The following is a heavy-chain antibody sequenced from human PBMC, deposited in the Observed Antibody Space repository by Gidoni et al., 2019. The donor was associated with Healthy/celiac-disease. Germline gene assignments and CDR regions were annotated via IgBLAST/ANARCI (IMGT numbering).Heavy chain of an antibody. D-gene: IGHD6-19*01. Sequence: QVQLQQWGAGRLKPSETLSLTCAVYGGSFSGYYWSWIRQPPGKGLEWIGEINHSGSTNYNPSLKSRVTISVDTSKNQFSLKLSSVTAADTAVYYCARGATLAGIAVTWGQGTLVTVSS. J-gene: IGHJ5*02. CDR2: INHSGST. V-gene: IGHV4-34*01. CDR3: ARGATLAGIAVT. CDR1: GGSFSGYY.